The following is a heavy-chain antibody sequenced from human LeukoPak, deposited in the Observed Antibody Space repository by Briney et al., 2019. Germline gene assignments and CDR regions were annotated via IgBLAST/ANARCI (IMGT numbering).Heavy chain of an antibody. CDR1: GFTLSSYA. V-gene: IGHV3-23*01. J-gene: IGHJ3*02. Sequence: PGGALRLACAASGFTLSSYARGWGRQAPGKGLEWVSAISSSGGSTTYADSVKGRFTISRDNSKTTLDLQMHSLRAADTAVYYCAKGMVGARRHAFDIWGQGTMVTVSS. CDR2: ISSSGGST. D-gene: IGHD1-26*01. CDR3: AKGMVGARRHAFDI.